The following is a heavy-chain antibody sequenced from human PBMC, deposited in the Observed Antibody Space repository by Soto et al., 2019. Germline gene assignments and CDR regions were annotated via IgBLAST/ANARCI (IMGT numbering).Heavy chain of an antibody. CDR3: AKEPSRRGGGFDY. CDR1: GFTFSSYA. CDR2: ISGSGSNT. D-gene: IGHD2-15*01. V-gene: IGHV3-23*01. Sequence: EVQLLESGGGLVQPGGSLRLSCAASGFTFSSYAMSWVRQAPGKGLEWVSAISGSGSNTYYADSVKGRFTISRDNSKNTLYLQGTSLRAEDTAVYYCAKEPSRRGGGFDYWGQGTLVTVSS. J-gene: IGHJ4*02.